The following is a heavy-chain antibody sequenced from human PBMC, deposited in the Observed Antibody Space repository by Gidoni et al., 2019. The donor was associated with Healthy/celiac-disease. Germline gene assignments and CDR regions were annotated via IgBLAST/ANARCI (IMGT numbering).Heavy chain of an antibody. CDR3: TRMVRGVSFDY. D-gene: IGHD3-10*01. CDR1: GFTVSSNY. CDR2: IYSGGST. Sequence: EVQLVESGGGLVQPGGSLRLSCAASGFTVSSNYMSWFRQAPGKGLEWVSVIYSGGSTYYADSVKGRFTISRDNSKNTLYLQMNSLRAEDTAVYYCTRMVRGVSFDYRGQGTLVTVSS. J-gene: IGHJ4*02. V-gene: IGHV3-66*02.